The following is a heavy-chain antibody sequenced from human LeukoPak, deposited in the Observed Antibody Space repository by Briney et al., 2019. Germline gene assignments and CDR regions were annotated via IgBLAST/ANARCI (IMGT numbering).Heavy chain of an antibody. D-gene: IGHD6-13*01. V-gene: IGHV3-49*04. J-gene: IGHJ4*02. CDR3: TSGIAAAGTHY. Sequence: ALRLSCTASAFTSVANSMIWVVQATGKELLWVGFIRNPAYAGTTEYAAFEKGGFTFSEDDSKSIAYLQRNSLKTEDTAVYYCTSGIAAAGTHYWGQGTLVTISS. CDR1: AFTSVANS. CDR2: IRNPAYAGTT.